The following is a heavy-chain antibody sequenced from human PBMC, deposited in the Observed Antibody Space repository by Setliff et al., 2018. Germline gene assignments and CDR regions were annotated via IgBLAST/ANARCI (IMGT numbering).Heavy chain of an antibody. CDR1: GYTFTNYW. Sequence: GESLKISCKSSGYTFTNYWIGWVRQMPGKGLEWMGIIYPDDSDARYSPSFRXXXXXSXXXXXXXXXXXXXXXXXXXXXXXYCARQPRGDWEYYFDYWGQGTLVTDSS. V-gene: IGHV5-51*01. J-gene: IGHJ4*02. D-gene: IGHD1-26*01. CDR2: IYPDDSDA. CDR3: ARQPRGDWEYYFDY.